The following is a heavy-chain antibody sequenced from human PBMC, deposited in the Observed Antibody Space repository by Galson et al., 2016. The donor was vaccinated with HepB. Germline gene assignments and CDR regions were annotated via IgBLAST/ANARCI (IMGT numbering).Heavy chain of an antibody. CDR3: AKESGNWNDGRFDS. V-gene: IGHV3-23*01. Sequence: SLRLSCATSGFTFSSYALNWVRQAPGKGLEWVSIISGSGLSTYYADSVKGRFTISRDKSKNPLYLQMNNLRVGDTAIYYCAKESGNWNDGRFDSWGQGTPVTVSS. J-gene: IGHJ5*01. CDR2: ISGSGLST. CDR1: GFTFSSYA. D-gene: IGHD1-1*01.